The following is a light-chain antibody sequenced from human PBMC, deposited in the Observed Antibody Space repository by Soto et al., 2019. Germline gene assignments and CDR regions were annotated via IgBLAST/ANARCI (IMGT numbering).Light chain of an antibody. CDR3: QQRSNWTPV. J-gene: IGKJ3*01. V-gene: IGKV3D-11*03. CDR1: QSVSGN. CDR2: DAS. Sequence: IVMTQYPATRSVSPGERATLSWGASQSVSGNLAWYQQKPGQAPRLLIYDASNRATGIPARFSGSGSGTDCTITISSLENEDGTVYYCQQRSNWTPVFGPGTKVDIK.